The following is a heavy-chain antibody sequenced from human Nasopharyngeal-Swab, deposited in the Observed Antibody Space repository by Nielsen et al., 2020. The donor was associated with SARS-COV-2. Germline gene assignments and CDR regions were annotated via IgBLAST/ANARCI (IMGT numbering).Heavy chain of an antibody. D-gene: IGHD3-10*01. Sequence: GESLKISCAASGSTFSNAWMSWVRQAPGKGLEWVGRIKSKTDGGTTDYAAPVKGRFTISRDDSKNTLYLQMNSLKTEDTAAYYCTTGDGGGYWGQGTLVTVSS. V-gene: IGHV3-15*01. CDR1: GSTFSNAW. CDR3: TTGDGGGY. CDR2: IKSKTDGGTT. J-gene: IGHJ4*02.